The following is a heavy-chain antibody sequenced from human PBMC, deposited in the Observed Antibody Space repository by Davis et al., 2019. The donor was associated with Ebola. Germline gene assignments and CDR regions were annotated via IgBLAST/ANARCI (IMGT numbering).Heavy chain of an antibody. D-gene: IGHD1-26*01. CDR1: GFTFSSYW. J-gene: IGHJ4*02. CDR2: IKQDGSEK. V-gene: IGHV3-7*04. Sequence: GESLKISCAASGFTFSSYWMSWVRQAPGKGLEWVANIKQDGSEKYYVDSVKGRFTISRDNAKNSLYLQMNSLRDEDTAVYYCSRGGSSTWTTFEYWGQGTLITVSS. CDR3: SRGGSSTWTTFEY.